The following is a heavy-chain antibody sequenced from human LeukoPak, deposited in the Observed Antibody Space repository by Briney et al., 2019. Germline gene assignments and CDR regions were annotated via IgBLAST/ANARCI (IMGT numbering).Heavy chain of an antibody. V-gene: IGHV3-21*01. CDR2: ISSSSSYI. CDR3: ARDDDVVAVAGTTGHFDY. D-gene: IGHD2-15*01. J-gene: IGHJ4*02. CDR1: GFTFSSYS. Sequence: GGSLRLSCAASGFTFSSYSMNWVRQAPGKGLEWVSSISSSSSYIYYADSVKGRFTISRDNAKNSLYLQMNSLRAEDTAVYYCARDDDVVAVAGTTGHFDYWGQGTLVTVSS.